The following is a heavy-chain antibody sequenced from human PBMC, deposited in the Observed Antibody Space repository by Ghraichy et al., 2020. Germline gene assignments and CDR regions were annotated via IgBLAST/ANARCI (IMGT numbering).Heavy chain of an antibody. D-gene: IGHD3-3*01. J-gene: IGHJ6*02. Sequence: GESLNISCKGSGYDFTSYWIAWVRQMPGKGLEWMGIIYPDDSDSRILPSFEGQVTMSVDKSIRTAHLEWTRLKASDTATYYCARGLRFLEWLPDYSYFGLDVWGQGTTVIVSS. CDR3: ARGLRFLEWLPDYSYFGLDV. CDR2: IYPDDSDS. V-gene: IGHV5-51*01. CDR1: GYDFTSYW.